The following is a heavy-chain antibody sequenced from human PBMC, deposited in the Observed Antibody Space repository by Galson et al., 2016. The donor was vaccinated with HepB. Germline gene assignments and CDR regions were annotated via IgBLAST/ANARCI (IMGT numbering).Heavy chain of an antibody. CDR2: LHYSGNT. CDR3: ARRGSGWAFLGVDYFDL. CDR1: GFTFSNFA. J-gene: IGHJ4*02. D-gene: IGHD6-19*01. V-gene: IGHV4-59*08. Sequence: LRLSCAASGFTFSNFAMTWVRQAPGKGLEWIGYLHYSGNTNYNPSLKSRVTKSVDTSKNQLSLRVRTLTAADTAVYYCARRGSGWAFLGVDYFDLWGQGTLVTVSS.